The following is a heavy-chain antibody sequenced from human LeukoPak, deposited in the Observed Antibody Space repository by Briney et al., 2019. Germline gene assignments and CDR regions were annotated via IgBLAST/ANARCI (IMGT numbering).Heavy chain of an antibody. CDR1: GYTFTNYY. Sequence: GASVKVSCKASGYTFTNYYMHWVRQAPGQGLEWMGWISAYNGNTNYAQKLQGRVTMTTDTSTSTAYMELRSLRSDDTAVYYCARDLLTDYWGQGTLVTVSS. D-gene: IGHD1-26*01. CDR2: ISAYNGNT. J-gene: IGHJ4*02. V-gene: IGHV1-18*04. CDR3: ARDLLTDY.